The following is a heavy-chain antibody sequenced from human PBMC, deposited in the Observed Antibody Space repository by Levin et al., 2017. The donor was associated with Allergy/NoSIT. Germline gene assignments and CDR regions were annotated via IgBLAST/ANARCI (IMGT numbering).Heavy chain of an antibody. Sequence: GASVKVSCKASGYTFTGYYMHWVRQAPGQGLEWMGWINPNSGGTNYAQKFQGRVTMTRDTSISTAYMELSRLRSDDTAVYYCARDLIYYYGSGSYGPSSGWPYWGQGTLVTVSS. D-gene: IGHD3-10*01. CDR1: GYTFTGYY. CDR3: ARDLIYYYGSGSYGPSSGWPY. CDR2: INPNSGGT. J-gene: IGHJ4*02. V-gene: IGHV1-2*02.